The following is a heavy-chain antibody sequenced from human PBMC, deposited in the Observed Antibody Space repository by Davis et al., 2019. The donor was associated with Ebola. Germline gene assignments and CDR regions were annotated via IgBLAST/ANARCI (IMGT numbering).Heavy chain of an antibody. D-gene: IGHD4-17*01. CDR3: AREGVGDGIFDY. V-gene: IGHV4-59*01. CDR1: GGSISSYY. J-gene: IGHJ4*02. CDR2: IYYSGST. Sequence: PSETLSLTCTVSGGSISSYYWSWIRQPPGKGLEWIGYIYYSGSTNYNPSLKSRVTISVDTSKNQFSLKLSSVTAADTAVYYCAREGVGDGIFDYWGQGTLVTVSS.